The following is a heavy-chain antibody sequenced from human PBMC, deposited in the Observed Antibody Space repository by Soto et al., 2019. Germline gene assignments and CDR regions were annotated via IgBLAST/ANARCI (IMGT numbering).Heavy chain of an antibody. Sequence: QLQLQESGPGLVKPSETLSLTCTVSGGSITSNAYYWGWIRQPQGKGLEWLGYIYYSGSASYNPSLKSRVTMSVDTSKNQFSLKLSSVTAADTAVYYCARRPKRGSYSWCFDYWGQGTLVTVSS. V-gene: IGHV4-39*01. J-gene: IGHJ4*02. D-gene: IGHD1-26*01. CDR1: GGSITSNAYY. CDR3: ARRPKRGSYSWCFDY. CDR2: IYYSGSA.